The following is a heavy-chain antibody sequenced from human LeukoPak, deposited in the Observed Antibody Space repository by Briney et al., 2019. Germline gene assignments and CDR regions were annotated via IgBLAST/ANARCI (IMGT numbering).Heavy chain of an antibody. CDR1: GFTFNSYA. CDR3: VRGPSSFYDSSGYSYYFDN. J-gene: IGHJ4*02. Sequence: GGSLRLSCAASGFTFNSYATHWVRQAPGKGLEWVTIISYDGRTKYYADCVKGRFIISRDNSKNTLYLQMDSLRPEDTAVYYCVRGPSSFYDSSGYSYYFDNWGQGTLVTVSS. CDR2: ISYDGRTK. V-gene: IGHV3-30*04. D-gene: IGHD3-22*01.